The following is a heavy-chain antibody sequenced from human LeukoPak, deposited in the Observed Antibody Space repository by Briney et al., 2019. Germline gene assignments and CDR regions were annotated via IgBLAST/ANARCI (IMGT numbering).Heavy chain of an antibody. CDR1: GGSISSSSYY. V-gene: IGHV4-39*01. D-gene: IGHD6-6*01. J-gene: IGHJ4*02. CDR2: IYYSGST. Sequence: SDTLSLTCTVSGGSISSSSYYWGWIRQPPGKGLEWIGSIYYSGSTYYNPSLKSRVTISVDTSKNQFSLKLSSVTAADTAVYYCARGWSSSSLLVGYWGQGTLVTVSS. CDR3: ARGWSSSSLLVGY.